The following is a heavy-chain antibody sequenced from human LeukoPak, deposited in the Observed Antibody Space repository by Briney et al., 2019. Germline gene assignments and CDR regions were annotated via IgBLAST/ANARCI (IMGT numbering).Heavy chain of an antibody. CDR1: GFTFSSYA. D-gene: IGHD3-10*01. V-gene: IGHV3-23*01. CDR2: ISGSGGST. J-gene: IGHJ4*02. CDR3: AKETASDFGGAVDY. Sequence: GGSLRLSCAASGFTFSSYAMSWVRQAPGKGLEWVSAISGSGGSTYYADSVKGQFTISRDNSKNTLYPQINSLRAEDTAVYYCAKETASDFGGAVDYWGQGTLVTVSS.